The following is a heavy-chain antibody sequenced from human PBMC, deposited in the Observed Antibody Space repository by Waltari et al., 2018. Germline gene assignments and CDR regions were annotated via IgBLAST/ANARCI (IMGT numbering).Heavy chain of an antibody. V-gene: IGHV4-4*02. CDR1: DW. D-gene: IGHD2-15*01. CDR3: ARDRGRGIYLDS. CDR2: IQRSGRT. J-gene: IGHJ4*02. Sequence: DWWSWVGQPPEKGLEWIGQIQRSGRTNYNPSLESRVTISIDTSNNQFSLKVTSTTAADTAVYYCARDRGRGIYLDSWGRGTLVTVSP.